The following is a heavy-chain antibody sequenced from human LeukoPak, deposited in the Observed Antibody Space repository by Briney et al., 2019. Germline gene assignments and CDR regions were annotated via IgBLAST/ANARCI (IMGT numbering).Heavy chain of an antibody. J-gene: IGHJ4*02. Sequence: GGSLRLSCAASGFTFSDYYMSWIRQAPGKGLEWVSYISSSGSTIYYADSVKGRFTISRDNAENSLYLQMNSLRAEDTAVYYCARAPNWNDVSFDYWGQGTLVTVSS. D-gene: IGHD1-20*01. CDR1: GFTFSDYY. CDR2: ISSSGSTI. CDR3: ARAPNWNDVSFDY. V-gene: IGHV3-11*01.